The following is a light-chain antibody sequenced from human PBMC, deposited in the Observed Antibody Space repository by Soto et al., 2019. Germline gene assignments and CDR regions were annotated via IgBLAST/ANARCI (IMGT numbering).Light chain of an antibody. CDR3: QQYNNWPRAT. CDR2: GAS. CDR1: QSVSSN. Sequence: EIVMTQSPATLSVSPVERATLSCMASQSVSSNLAWYQQKPGQAPRLLIYGASTRATGFPARFSGSGSGTEFNLTISSLQSEDFAIYYCQQYNNWPRATFGGGTKVDI. J-gene: IGKJ4*01. V-gene: IGKV3-15*01.